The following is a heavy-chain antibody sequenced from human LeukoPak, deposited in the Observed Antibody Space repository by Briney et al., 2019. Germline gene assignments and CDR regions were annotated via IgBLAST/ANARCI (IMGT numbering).Heavy chain of an antibody. CDR2: MNPNSGNT. D-gene: IGHD1-26*01. CDR1: GYTFTSYD. Sequence: GASVKVSCKASGYTFTSYDINWVRQATGQGLEWMGWMNPNSGNTGYAQKFQGRVTMTEDTSTDTAYMELSSLRSEDTAVYYCATDVGATVFDYWGQGTLVTVSS. V-gene: IGHV1-8*02. CDR3: ATDVGATVFDY. J-gene: IGHJ4*02.